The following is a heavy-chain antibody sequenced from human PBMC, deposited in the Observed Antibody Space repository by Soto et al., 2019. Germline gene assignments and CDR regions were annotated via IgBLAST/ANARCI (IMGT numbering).Heavy chain of an antibody. CDR1: GFRFSSYS. J-gene: IGHJ2*01. CDR2: IDHSSSSV. CDR3: AVGIAVARGYFDL. V-gene: IGHV3-48*04. D-gene: IGHD6-19*01. Sequence: EVQLVESGGGLVQPGGSLRLSCAASGFRFSSYSMNWDRQAPGKGPEWVSYIDHSSSSVRYVDSVEGRFTISRDNAKDSLSLQMNSLRVEDTAMYYCAVGIAVARGYFDLWGRGTLVTVSS.